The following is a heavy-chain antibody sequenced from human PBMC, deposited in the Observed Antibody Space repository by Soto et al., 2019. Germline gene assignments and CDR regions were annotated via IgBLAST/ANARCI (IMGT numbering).Heavy chain of an antibody. D-gene: IGHD3-9*01. Sequence: GGSLRLSCAASGFTFSSYAMSWVRQAPGKGLEWVSAISGSGGSTYYADSVKGRFTISRDNSKNTLYLQMNSLRAEDTAVYYSEKVTYYDILTGYYFGVWGQGTLVTVSS. CDR1: GFTFSSYA. J-gene: IGHJ4*02. CDR2: ISGSGGST. V-gene: IGHV3-23*01. CDR3: EKVTYYDILTGYYFGV.